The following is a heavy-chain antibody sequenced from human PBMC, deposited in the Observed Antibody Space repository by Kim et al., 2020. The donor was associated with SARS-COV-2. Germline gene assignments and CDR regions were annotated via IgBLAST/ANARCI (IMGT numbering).Heavy chain of an antibody. D-gene: IGHD3-10*01. V-gene: IGHV1-8*01. CDR3: SRSSRITMVQGVIINYYYGMDV. CDR2: MNPNSGNT. Sequence: ASVKVSCKASGYTFTSYDINWGRQATGQGREWMGWMNPNSGNTGYAQKFQGRVTMTRNTSISTAYMELSSLRSEDTAVYYCSRSSRITMVQGVIINYYYGMDVWGQGTTVTVSS. CDR1: GYTFTSYD. J-gene: IGHJ6*02.